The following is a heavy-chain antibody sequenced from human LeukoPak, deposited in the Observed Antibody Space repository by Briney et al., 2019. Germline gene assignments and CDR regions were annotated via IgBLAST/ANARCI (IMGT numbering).Heavy chain of an antibody. J-gene: IGHJ4*02. Sequence: ASVKVSCKASGYTFTGYYMHWVRQAPGQGLEWMGWINPNSGGTNYAQKFQGRVTMTRDTSISTAYMELSRLRSDDTAVYYCARWGLSHYDSSGYYSFDYWGQGTLVTVSS. D-gene: IGHD3-22*01. CDR3: ARWGLSHYDSSGYYSFDY. V-gene: IGHV1-2*02. CDR1: GYTFTGYY. CDR2: INPNSGGT.